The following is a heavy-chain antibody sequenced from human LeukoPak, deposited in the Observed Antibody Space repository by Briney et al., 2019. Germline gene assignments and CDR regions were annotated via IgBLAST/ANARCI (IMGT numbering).Heavy chain of an antibody. J-gene: IGHJ4*02. D-gene: IGHD5-18*01. V-gene: IGHV1-69*01. CDR1: GGTFSSYA. CDR3: AREESGYSYGGPFDY. CDR2: IIPIFGTA. Sequence: SVKVSCKASGGTFSSYAISWVRQAPGQGLDWMGGIIPIFGTANYAQKFQGRVTITADESTSTAYMELSSLRSEDTAVYYCAREESGYSYGGPFDYWGQGTLVTVSS.